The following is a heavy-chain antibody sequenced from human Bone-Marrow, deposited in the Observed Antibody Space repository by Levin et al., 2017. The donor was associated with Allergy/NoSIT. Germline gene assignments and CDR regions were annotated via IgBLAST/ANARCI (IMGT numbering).Heavy chain of an antibody. CDR3: ARDEYYDSTGYYPL. V-gene: IGHV1-18*01. CDR2: ISTYNLNT. CDR1: GYTFNSHG. D-gene: IGHD3-22*01. Sequence: PGASVKVSCTASGYTFNSHGISWVRQAPGQGLEWMAWISTYNLNTHYAERFQGRVSLTTDASTSTVYMELRGLRSDDTATYYCARDEYYDSTGYYPLWGQGTLVNVSS. J-gene: IGHJ4*01.